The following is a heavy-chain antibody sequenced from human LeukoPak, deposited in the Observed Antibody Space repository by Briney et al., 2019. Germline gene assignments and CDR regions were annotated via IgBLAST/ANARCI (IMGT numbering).Heavy chain of an antibody. D-gene: IGHD3-10*01. Sequence: GGSLRLSCAASGFTFSSYWMSWVRQAPGKGLEWVANIQQDGSGKYYVDSVKGRFTISRDNAKNSLYLQMNSLRAEDTAVYYCAKNTWKSSDSGRGRMDVWGQGTTVTVSS. V-gene: IGHV3-7*01. CDR1: GFTFSSYW. CDR2: IQQDGSGK. J-gene: IGHJ6*02. CDR3: AKNTWKSSDSGRGRMDV.